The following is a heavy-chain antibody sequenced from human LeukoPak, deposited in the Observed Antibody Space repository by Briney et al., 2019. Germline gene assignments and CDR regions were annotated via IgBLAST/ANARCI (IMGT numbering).Heavy chain of an antibody. Sequence: PGGSLRLSCAASGFTFSRYSMTWVRQAPGKGLEWVSSISSSSDYIYYTDSVKGRFTISRDNAQNSLYLQIHSLRAEDTAVYYCARDRSDGHFDSSGYLAYDASDFWGQGTVVTVSS. CDR2: ISSSSDYI. J-gene: IGHJ3*01. CDR1: GFTFSRYS. V-gene: IGHV3-21*01. D-gene: IGHD3-22*01. CDR3: ARDRSDGHFDSSGYLAYDASDF.